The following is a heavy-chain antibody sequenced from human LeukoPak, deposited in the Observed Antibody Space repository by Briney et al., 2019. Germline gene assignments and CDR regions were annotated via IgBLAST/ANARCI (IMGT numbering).Heavy chain of an antibody. CDR1: GGSISSSSYY. V-gene: IGHV4-39*07. Sequence: SETLSLTCTVSGGSISSSSYYWGWFRQPPGKGLEWIGSIYYSGSTYYNPSLKSRVTISVDTSKNQFSLKLSSVTAVDTAVYYCARDDSSGYYWGQGTLVTVSS. J-gene: IGHJ4*02. D-gene: IGHD3-22*01. CDR2: IYYSGST. CDR3: ARDDSSGYY.